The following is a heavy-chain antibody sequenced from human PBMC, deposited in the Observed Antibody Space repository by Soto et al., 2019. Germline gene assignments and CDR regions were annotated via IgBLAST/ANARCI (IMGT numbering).Heavy chain of an antibody. CDR3: ARDRPRPLGDYDLKLYYYYMDV. D-gene: IGHD4-17*01. J-gene: IGHJ6*03. CDR2: ISSSSSYI. Sequence: GGSLRLSCAASGFTFSSYSMNWVRQAPGKGLEWVSSISSSSSYIYYADSVKGRFTISRDNAKNSLYLQMNSLRAEDTAVYYCARDRPRPLGDYDLKLYYYYMDVWGKGTTVTVSS. CDR1: GFTFSSYS. V-gene: IGHV3-21*01.